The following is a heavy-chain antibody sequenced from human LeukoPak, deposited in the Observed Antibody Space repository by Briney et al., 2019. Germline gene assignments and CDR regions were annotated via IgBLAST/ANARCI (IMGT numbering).Heavy chain of an antibody. CDR3: AKGYSNYMADFDY. V-gene: IGHV3-23*01. CDR2: ISGSGGST. Sequence: GGSLRLSCAASGFTFTNYAMNWVRQAPGKGLEWVSAISGSGGSTYYADSVKGRFTISRDNSKNTLYLQMNSLRAEDTAVYYCAKGYSNYMADFDYWGQGTLVTVSS. D-gene: IGHD4-11*01. J-gene: IGHJ4*02. CDR1: GFTFTNYA.